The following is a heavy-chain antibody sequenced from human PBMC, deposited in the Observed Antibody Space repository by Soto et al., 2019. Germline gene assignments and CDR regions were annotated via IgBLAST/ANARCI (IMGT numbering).Heavy chain of an antibody. CDR2: INHSGST. Sequence: PSETLSLTCAVYGGSFSGYYWSWIRQPPGKGLEWIGEINHSGSTNYNPSLKSRVTISVDTSKNQFSLKLSSVTAADTAVYYCARGGSYYYGSGSYYNPLFLHPFDYWGQGTLVTVSS. J-gene: IGHJ4*02. CDR3: ARGGSYYYGSGSYYNPLFLHPFDY. D-gene: IGHD3-10*01. CDR1: GGSFSGYY. V-gene: IGHV4-34*01.